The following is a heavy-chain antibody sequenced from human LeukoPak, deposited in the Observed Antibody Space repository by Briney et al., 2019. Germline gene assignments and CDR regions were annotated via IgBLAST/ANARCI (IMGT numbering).Heavy chain of an antibody. J-gene: IGHJ3*01. CDR2: ISSSSSYI. V-gene: IGHV3-21*04. CDR1: GFTFSSYS. Sequence: GGSLRLSCAASGFTFSSYSMNWVRQAPGKGLEWVSSISSSSSYIYYADSVKCRFTISRDNAKNSLYLQMNSLRAENTALYYCATTIHPWGIAVAAVTVDAFDLWGQGTMVIVSS. CDR3: ATTIHPWGIAVAAVTVDAFDL. D-gene: IGHD6-19*01.